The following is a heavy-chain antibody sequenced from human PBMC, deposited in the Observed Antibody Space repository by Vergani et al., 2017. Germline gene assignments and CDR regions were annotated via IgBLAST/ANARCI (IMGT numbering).Heavy chain of an antibody. J-gene: IGHJ4*02. D-gene: IGHD3-16*01. Sequence: EVQLVESGGGLVQPGGSLRLSCAASGFTFSSYWMHWVRQAPGKGLVWVSRINSDGSSTSYADSVKGRFTISRDNAKNTLYLQMNSLRTDDTATYYCAKHFRGWGIDYWGQGTQVIVSS. V-gene: IGHV3-74*01. CDR3: AKHFRGWGIDY. CDR2: INSDGSST. CDR1: GFTFSSYW.